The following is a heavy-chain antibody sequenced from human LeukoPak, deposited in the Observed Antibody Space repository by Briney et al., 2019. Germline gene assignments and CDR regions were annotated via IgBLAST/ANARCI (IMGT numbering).Heavy chain of an antibody. CDR3: ARVHRHYYYYYMDV. CDR2: ISAYNGNT. CDR1: GYTFTSYG. V-gene: IGHV1-18*01. J-gene: IGHJ6*03. Sequence: ASVKVSCKASGYTFTSYGISWVRQAPGQGLEWIGWISAYNGNTNYAQKLQGRVTMTTDTSTSTAYMELRSLRSDDTAVYYCARVHRHYYYYYMDVWGKGTTVTVSS.